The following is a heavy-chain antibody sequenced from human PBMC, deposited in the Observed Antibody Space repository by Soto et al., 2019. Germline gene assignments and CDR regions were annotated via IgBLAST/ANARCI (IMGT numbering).Heavy chain of an antibody. CDR1: GGSISSGGDY. D-gene: IGHD6-13*01. CDR2: IYYSGST. Sequence: SETLSLTCTVSGGSISSGGDYLSWIRQHPGKGLEWIGYIYYSGSTYYNPSLKSRVTISVDTSKNQFSLKLSSVTAADPAVYYCARGLRDPAEAWFDPWGQGTLVTVSS. V-gene: IGHV4-31*03. J-gene: IGHJ5*02. CDR3: ARGLRDPAEAWFDP.